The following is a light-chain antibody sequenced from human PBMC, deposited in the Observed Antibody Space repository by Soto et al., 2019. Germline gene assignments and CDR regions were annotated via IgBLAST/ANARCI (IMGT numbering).Light chain of an antibody. CDR3: QQYDNLPPTWT. J-gene: IGKJ1*01. Sequence: DIQMTHSPSNLSASVGDRVTITCRASQSISSWLAWYQHKPGKAPXXLVYDASNLETGVPSRFSGGGSVKHLTVTISNLQPEDIATYYCQQYDNLPPTWTFGQGTKVDIK. CDR2: DAS. CDR1: QSISSW. V-gene: IGKV1-33*01.